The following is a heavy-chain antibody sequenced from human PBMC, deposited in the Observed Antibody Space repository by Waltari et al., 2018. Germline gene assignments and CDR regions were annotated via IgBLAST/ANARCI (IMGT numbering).Heavy chain of an antibody. CDR2: IRYDGSNK. CDR1: GFTFSSYG. CDR3: AKDPYDY. Sequence: QVQLVESGGGVVQPGGSLRLSCAASGFTFSSYGMHWVRQAPGKGLGWVAFIRYDGSNKCYADSVKGRFTISRDNSKNTLYLQMNSLRAEDTAVYYCAKDPYDYWGQGTLVTVSS. V-gene: IGHV3-30*02. J-gene: IGHJ4*02.